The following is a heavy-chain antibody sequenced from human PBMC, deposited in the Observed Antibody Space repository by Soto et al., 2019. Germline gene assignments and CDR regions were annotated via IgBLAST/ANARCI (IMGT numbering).Heavy chain of an antibody. D-gene: IGHD2-15*01. V-gene: IGHV3-74*01. CDR2: INADGSTT. J-gene: IGHJ4*02. CDR3: ARAGWYRFDY. CDR1: GFTFSSYW. Sequence: DVQLVESGGGLAQPGGSLRLSCVGSGFTFSSYWMHWVRQAPGKGLVWVSRINADGSTTNYADSVKGRFTVSRDNAKNTVYLQMNSLRDEDTAVSFCARAGWYRFDYWGQGTLLTVSA.